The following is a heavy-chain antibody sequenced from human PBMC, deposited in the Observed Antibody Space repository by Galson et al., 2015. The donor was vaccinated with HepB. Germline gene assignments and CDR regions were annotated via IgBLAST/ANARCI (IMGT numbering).Heavy chain of an antibody. D-gene: IGHD3-22*01. CDR2: IDWDDGK. CDR3: AQTYYYDNSGYEIDH. V-gene: IGHV2-70*11. CDR1: GFSLSTSGMC. Sequence: PALVKPTQTLTLTCTFSGFSLSTSGMCVSWIRQPPGKALEGLARIDWDDGKYYRTSLKTRLTISKDTSKDQVVLTMTNMDRVDTATYYCAQTYYYDNSGYEIDHWGQGTLVTVSS. J-gene: IGHJ4*02.